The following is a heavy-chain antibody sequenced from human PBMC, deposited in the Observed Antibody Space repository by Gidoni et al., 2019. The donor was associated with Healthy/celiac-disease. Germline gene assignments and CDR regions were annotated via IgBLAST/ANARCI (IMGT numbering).Heavy chain of an antibody. D-gene: IGHD2-2*01. V-gene: IGHV1-69*06. CDR3: ARCGIVVVPAAPPMERGQHYYYYGMDV. Sequence: QVQLVQSGAEVKQPGSSVTVSCKASGGTFSSSDISWVRQAPGQGLEWMGGIIPIFGTANYAQKFQGRVTITADKATSTAYMELSSLRSEDTAVYYCARCGIVVVPAAPPMERGQHYYYYGMDVWGQGTTVTVSS. J-gene: IGHJ6*02. CDR1: GGTFSSSD. CDR2: IIPIFGTA.